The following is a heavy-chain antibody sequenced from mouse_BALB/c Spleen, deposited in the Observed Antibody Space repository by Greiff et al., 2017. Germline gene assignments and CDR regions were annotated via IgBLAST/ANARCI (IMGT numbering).Heavy chain of an antibody. D-gene: IGHD1-1*01. CDR1: GFTFSSFG. CDR2: ISSGSSTI. Sequence: EVQVVESGGGLVQPGGSRKLSCAASGFTFSSFGMHWVRQAPEKGLEWVAYISSGSSTIYYADTVKGRFTISRDNPKNTLFLQMTSLRSEDTAMYYCARSAVVAKGAWFAYWGQGTLVTVSA. J-gene: IGHJ3*01. V-gene: IGHV5-17*02. CDR3: ARSAVVAKGAWFAY.